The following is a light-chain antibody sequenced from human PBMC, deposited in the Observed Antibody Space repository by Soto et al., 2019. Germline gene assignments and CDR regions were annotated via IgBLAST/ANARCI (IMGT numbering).Light chain of an antibody. J-gene: IGLJ1*01. CDR3: AAWDDSLSAHYV. Sequence: QSVLTQPPSASWTPGQRVTISCSGSSSNIGSNYVYWYQQLPGTAPKLLIYRNNQRPSGVPDRFSGSKSGTSASLAISGLRSEDEADYYCAAWDDSLSAHYVFGTGTKVTVL. CDR1: SSNIGSNY. V-gene: IGLV1-47*01. CDR2: RNN.